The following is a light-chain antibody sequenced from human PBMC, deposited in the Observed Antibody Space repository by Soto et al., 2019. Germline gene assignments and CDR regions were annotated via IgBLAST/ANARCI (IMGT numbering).Light chain of an antibody. J-gene: IGKJ4*01. V-gene: IGKV1-33*01. CDR2: DAS. CDR1: QDITNY. Sequence: DIQMTQSPSSLSASVGDRVTITCQASQDITNYLNWYQQKPGRAPKLLIYDASTLETGVPSRFSGSGSATDFTFTISSLQPEDIATYFCQQYDNLPVTFGGGTKVEIK. CDR3: QQYDNLPVT.